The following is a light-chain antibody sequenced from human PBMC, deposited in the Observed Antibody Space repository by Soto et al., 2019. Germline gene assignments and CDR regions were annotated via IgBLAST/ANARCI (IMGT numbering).Light chain of an antibody. CDR3: GAWGVRLNTWV. CDR2: SDH. CDR1: SSNIGSNA. J-gene: IGLJ3*02. Sequence: QSVLTQPSSASGTPGQRVTISCSGSSSNIGSNAVTWYQHFPGTAPKVLIYSDHQRPSGVPDRFSGSKSGASASQAISGLRAEDEVDYFCGAWGVRLNTWVFGGGTK. V-gene: IGLV1-44*01.